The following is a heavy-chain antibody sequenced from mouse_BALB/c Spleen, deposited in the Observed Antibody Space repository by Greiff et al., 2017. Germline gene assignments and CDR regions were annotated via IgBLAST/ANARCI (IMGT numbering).Heavy chain of an antibody. CDR3: ARDGSSYDFDY. D-gene: IGHD1-1*01. CDR2: INPGSGGT. CDR1: GYAFTNYL. J-gene: IGHJ2*01. V-gene: IGHV1-54*01. Sequence: QVQLQQSGAELVRPGTSVKVSCKASGYAFTNYLIEWVKQRPGQGLEWIGVINPGSGGTNYNEKFKGKATLTADKSSSTAYMQLNSLTSDDSAVFFCARDGSSYDFDYWGQGTTLTVSS.